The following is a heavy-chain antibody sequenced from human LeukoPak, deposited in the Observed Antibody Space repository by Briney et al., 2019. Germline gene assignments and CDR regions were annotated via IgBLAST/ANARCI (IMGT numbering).Heavy chain of an antibody. Sequence: ASVKVSCKTSGYTFTNNAINWVRQAPGQGLEWMGWINTNTGNPSYAQGFFTGRYVFSLDTSASTAYLQINGLKADDTAVYYCGRDPKLGIRGYTYGYIDHWGQGTLLTVAS. V-gene: IGHV7-4-1*02. CDR3: GRDPKLGIRGYTYGYIDH. D-gene: IGHD5-18*01. J-gene: IGHJ5*02. CDR1: GYTFTNNA. CDR2: INTNTGNP.